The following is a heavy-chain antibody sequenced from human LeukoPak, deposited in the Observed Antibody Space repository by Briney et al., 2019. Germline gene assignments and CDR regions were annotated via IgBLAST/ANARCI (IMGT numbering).Heavy chain of an antibody. J-gene: IGHJ4*02. D-gene: IGHD2-21*02. CDR1: GFTLRSYV. CDR3: AKDCLLNCRGDCYIFDY. V-gene: IGHV3-23*01. CDR2: ISGSGDST. Sequence: QPGGSLRLSCVASGFTLRSYVMNWVRQTPGKGLEWVSSISGSGDSTFYADSVKGRFSISRDNSKNTLYLQVNGLRTEDTAVYYCAKDCLLNCRGDCYIFDYWGQGTVVTVSS.